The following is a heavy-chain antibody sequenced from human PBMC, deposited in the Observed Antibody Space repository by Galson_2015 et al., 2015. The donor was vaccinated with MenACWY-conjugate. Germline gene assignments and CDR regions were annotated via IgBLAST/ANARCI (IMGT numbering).Heavy chain of an antibody. D-gene: IGHD5-24*01. CDR1: GFTFTSHW. V-gene: IGHV3-74*01. J-gene: IGHJ4*02. CDR2: VIMDGTGA. CDR3: ARAGRYNYLDS. Sequence: SLRLSCAASGFTFTSHWMHWARQVPGKGLVWVARVIMDGTGATYADSVKGRFTISRDNAKDTLYLQMDNLRADDTALYYRARAGRYNYLDSWGEGTLVTVSS.